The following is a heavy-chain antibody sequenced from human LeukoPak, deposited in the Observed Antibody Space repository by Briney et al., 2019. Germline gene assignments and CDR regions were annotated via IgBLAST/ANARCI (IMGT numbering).Heavy chain of an antibody. J-gene: IGHJ6*03. V-gene: IGHV7-4-1*02. CDR1: GHTFTSYA. CDR2: INTNTGNP. Sequence: ASVKVSCKASGHTFTSYAMNWVRQAPGQGLEWMGWINTNTGNPTYAQGFTGRFVFSLDTSVSTAYLQISSLKAEDTAVYYCARDQSGSYGKEDYYYYMDVWGKGTTVTVSS. CDR3: ARDQSGSYGKEDYYYYMDV. D-gene: IGHD1-26*01.